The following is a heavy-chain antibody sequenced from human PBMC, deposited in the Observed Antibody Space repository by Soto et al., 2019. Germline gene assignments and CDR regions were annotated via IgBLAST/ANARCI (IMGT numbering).Heavy chain of an antibody. CDR3: TSHGQQWLGNRDFDY. D-gene: IGHD6-19*01. CDR1: GFTFSGSA. Sequence: EVQLVESGGGLVQPVGSLKLSCAASGFTFSGSAMHWVRQASGKGLEWVGRIRSKANSYATAYAASVKGRFTISRDDSKNTAYLQMNSLKTEDTAVYYCTSHGQQWLGNRDFDYWGQGTLVTVSS. J-gene: IGHJ4*02. CDR2: IRSKANSYAT. V-gene: IGHV3-73*01.